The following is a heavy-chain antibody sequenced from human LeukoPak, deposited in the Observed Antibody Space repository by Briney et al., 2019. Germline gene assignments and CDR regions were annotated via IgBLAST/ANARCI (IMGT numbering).Heavy chain of an antibody. J-gene: IGHJ4*02. D-gene: IGHD3/OR15-3a*01. CDR3: VRHARLADC. Sequence: GGSLRLSCAASGFRFSDYYMNWIRQVPGKGLEWLSCISGTSTDTNYADSVRGRFTISRDNAKNLLFLHMDSLRVEDTALYYCVRHARLADCWGQGTLVTVSS. V-gene: IGHV3-11*03. CDR1: GFRFSDYY. CDR2: ISGTSTDT.